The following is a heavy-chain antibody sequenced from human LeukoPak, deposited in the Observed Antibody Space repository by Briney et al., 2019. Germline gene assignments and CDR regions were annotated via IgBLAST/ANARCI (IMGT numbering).Heavy chain of an antibody. CDR3: TRLTIIGVVIHADFDY. D-gene: IGHD3-3*01. Sequence: PGGSLRLSCAASGFTFSSYPMSWVRQAPGKGLEWVGFIRSKAYGGTTEYAASVKGRFTISRDDSKSIAYLQMNSLKTEDTAVYYCTRLTIIGVVIHADFDYWGQGTLVTVSS. CDR1: GFTFSSYP. CDR2: IRSKAYGGTT. V-gene: IGHV3-49*02. J-gene: IGHJ4*02.